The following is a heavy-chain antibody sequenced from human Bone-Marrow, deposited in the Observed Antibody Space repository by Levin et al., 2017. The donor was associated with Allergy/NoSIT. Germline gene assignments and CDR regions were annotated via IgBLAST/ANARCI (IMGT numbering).Heavy chain of an antibody. V-gene: IGHV3-30-3*01. J-gene: IGHJ4*02. D-gene: IGHD3-3*01. Sequence: GGSLRLSCAASGFTFSSYAMHWVRQAPGKGLEWVAVISYDGSNKYYADSVKGRFTISRDNSKNTLYLQMNSLRAEDTAVYYCARDVSKREWYFDYWGQGTLVTVSS. CDR3: ARDVSKREWYFDY. CDR2: ISYDGSNK. CDR1: GFTFSSYA.